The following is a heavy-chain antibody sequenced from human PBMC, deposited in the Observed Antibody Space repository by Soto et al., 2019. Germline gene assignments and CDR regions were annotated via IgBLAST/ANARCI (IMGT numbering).Heavy chain of an antibody. CDR3: AKDQGSSWYEIDY. D-gene: IGHD6-13*01. CDR1: GFTFSSDW. V-gene: IGHV3-74*01. Sequence: GGSLRLSCAASGFTFSSDWMHWVRQAPGKGLVWVSRINTDGSDTSYADSVKGRFTISRDNAKNTLYLQMNSLRAEDTAVYYCAKDQGSSWYEIDYWGQGTLVTVSS. CDR2: INTDGSDT. J-gene: IGHJ4*02.